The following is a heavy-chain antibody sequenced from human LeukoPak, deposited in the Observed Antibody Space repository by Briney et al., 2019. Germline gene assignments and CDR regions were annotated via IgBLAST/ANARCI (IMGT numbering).Heavy chain of an antibody. D-gene: IGHD1-14*01. CDR2: IIPIFGTA. Sequence: ASVKVSCTASGGTFSSYAISWVRQAPGQGLEWMGGIIPIFGTANYAQKFQGRVTITADESTSTAYMELSSLRSEDTAVYYCARTHSNQPESYYYYGLDVWGQGTTVTVSS. J-gene: IGHJ6*02. CDR3: ARTHSNQPESYYYYGLDV. V-gene: IGHV1-69*13. CDR1: GGTFSSYA.